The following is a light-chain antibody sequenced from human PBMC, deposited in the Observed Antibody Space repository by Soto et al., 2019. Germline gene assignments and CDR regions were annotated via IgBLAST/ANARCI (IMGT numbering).Light chain of an antibody. CDR3: QQYGRSPFT. V-gene: IGKV3-20*01. Sequence: EIVLTQSPGTLSLSPGERATLSCRASQSVGYTHLAWYQQKPGQAPRLLIYDASSRATGIPDRFSGSGSGTDFTLTISRLEPEDFAVYYCQQYGRSPFTFGPGTKVDI. CDR1: QSVGYTH. CDR2: DAS. J-gene: IGKJ3*01.